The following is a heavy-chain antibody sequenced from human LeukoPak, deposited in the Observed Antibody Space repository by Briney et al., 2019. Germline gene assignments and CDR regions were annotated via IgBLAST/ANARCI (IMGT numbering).Heavy chain of an antibody. CDR1: GFSFSNAW. Sequence: GGSLRLSCAASGFSFSNAWMSWVRQAPGKGLEWVGRIKSKADGESTGYAAPVKGRFTISRDDSKNTLYLQMNSLKTEDTAVYYCATLGYCTSSRCYATDGGAFDIWGRGTMVTVSS. J-gene: IGHJ3*02. CDR2: IKSKADGEST. D-gene: IGHD2-2*01. V-gene: IGHV3-15*01. CDR3: ATLGYCTSSRCYATDGGAFDI.